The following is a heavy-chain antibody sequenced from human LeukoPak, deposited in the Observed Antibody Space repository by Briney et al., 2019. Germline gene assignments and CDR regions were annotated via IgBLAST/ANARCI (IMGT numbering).Heavy chain of an antibody. Sequence: SETLSLTCSVSGGSLSGRSYYWGWIRQPPGKGLEWIGSVYYSGSTYYNPSLKSRVTISVDTSKNQFSLNVFSVAAADTAVYYCARIGYCSNSNCNHYFDYWGQGTLVTVSS. CDR3: ARIGYCSNSNCNHYFDY. V-gene: IGHV4-39*01. CDR1: GGSLSGRSYY. J-gene: IGHJ4*02. D-gene: IGHD2-2*01. CDR2: VYYSGST.